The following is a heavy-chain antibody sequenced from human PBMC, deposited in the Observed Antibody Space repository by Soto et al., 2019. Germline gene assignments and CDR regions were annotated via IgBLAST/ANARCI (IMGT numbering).Heavy chain of an antibody. D-gene: IGHD3-3*01. Sequence: QVQLQESGPGLVKPSGTLSLTCAVSGGSISSSNWWSWVRQPPGKGLEWIGEIYHSGSTNYNPSLKSRVTISVDKSKNQFSLKLSSVTTADTAVYYCARVNFWSGYYSSYYYGMDVWGQGTTVTVSS. CDR2: IYHSGST. V-gene: IGHV4-4*02. CDR3: ARVNFWSGYYSSYYYGMDV. J-gene: IGHJ6*02. CDR1: GGSISSSNW.